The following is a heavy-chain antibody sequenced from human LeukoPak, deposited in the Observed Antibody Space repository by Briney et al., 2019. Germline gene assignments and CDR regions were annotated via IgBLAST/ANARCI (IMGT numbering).Heavy chain of an antibody. J-gene: IGHJ4*02. D-gene: IGHD6-6*01. Sequence: SETLSLTCTVSGASISTYYWSWIRQPPGKGLEWIGHIYNSGSTNYNPSLKSRVTISVDTSKNQFSLKLSSVTAADTAVYYCARSRYSSSSSDYWGQGTLVTVSS. V-gene: IGHV4-59*01. CDR1: GASISTYY. CDR2: IYNSGST. CDR3: ARSRYSSSSSDY.